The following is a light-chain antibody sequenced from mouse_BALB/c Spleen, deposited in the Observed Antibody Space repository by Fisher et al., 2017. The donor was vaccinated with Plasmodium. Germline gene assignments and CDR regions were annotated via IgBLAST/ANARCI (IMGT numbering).Light chain of an antibody. CDR3: WQGTHLPLT. V-gene: IGKV1-135*01. CDR1: QSLLNSDGQTY. Sequence: VITQTTLTLSVTIGQPASISCKSSQSLLNSDGQTYLNWLLQRPGQSPKRLISLVSKADSGVPDRFTGSGSGTDFTLKISRVEAEDLGIYYCWQGTHLPLTFGAGTRLELK. J-gene: IGKJ5*01. CDR2: LVS.